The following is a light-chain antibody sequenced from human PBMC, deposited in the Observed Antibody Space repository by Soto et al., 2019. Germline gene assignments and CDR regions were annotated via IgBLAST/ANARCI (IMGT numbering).Light chain of an antibody. V-gene: IGLV1-40*01. CDR1: SSNIGAGYD. J-gene: IGLJ2*01. CDR3: QSYDSSLNGARV. CDR2: GNS. Sequence: QSVLTQPPSVSGAPGQRVTIPCTGSSSNIGAGYDVHWYQQLPGTAPKLLIYGNSNRPSGVPDRFSGSKSGTSASLAITGLQAEDDADYYCQSYDSSLNGARVFGGGTKLTVL.